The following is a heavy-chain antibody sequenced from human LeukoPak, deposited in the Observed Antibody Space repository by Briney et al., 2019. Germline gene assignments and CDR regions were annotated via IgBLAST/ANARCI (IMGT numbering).Heavy chain of an antibody. CDR2: IRYDGSNK. D-gene: IGHD3-16*02. V-gene: IGHV3-30*02. J-gene: IGHJ4*02. CDR3: AKDLGVTFGGIIAGDY. CDR1: GFTFSSYG. Sequence: GGSLRLSCAASGFTFSSYGMHWVRQAPGKGLEWVAFIRYDGSNKYYADSVKGRFTISRDNSKNTLYLQMNSLRAEDTAVYYCAKDLGVTFGGIIAGDYWGQGTLVTVSS.